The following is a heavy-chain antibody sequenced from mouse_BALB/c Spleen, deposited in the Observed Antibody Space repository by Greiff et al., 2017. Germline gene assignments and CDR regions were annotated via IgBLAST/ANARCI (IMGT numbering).Heavy chain of an antibody. CDR1: GFTFSSYG. Sequence: EVHLVESGGDLVKPGGSLKLSCAASGFTFSSYGMSWVRQTPDKRLEWVATISSGGSYTYYPDSVKGRFTISRDNAKNTLYLQMSSLKSEDTAMYYCARLGLRRRYFDYWGQGTTLTVSS. CDR3: ARLGLRRRYFDY. J-gene: IGHJ2*01. V-gene: IGHV5-6*01. D-gene: IGHD2-4*01. CDR2: ISSGGSYT.